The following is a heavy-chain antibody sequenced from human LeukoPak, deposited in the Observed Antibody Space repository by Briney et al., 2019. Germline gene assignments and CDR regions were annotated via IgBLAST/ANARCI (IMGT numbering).Heavy chain of an antibody. Sequence: GGSLRLSCAASGFTFSSYEMNWVRQAPGKGLEWVSYISSSGSNIYYADSVKGRFTISRDNAKNSLYLQMNSLRAEDTAVYYCARSGKMATITWGVLDYWGQGTLVTGSS. CDR1: GFTFSSYE. V-gene: IGHV3-48*03. J-gene: IGHJ4*02. CDR2: ISSSGSNI. CDR3: ARSGKMATITWGVLDY. D-gene: IGHD5-24*01.